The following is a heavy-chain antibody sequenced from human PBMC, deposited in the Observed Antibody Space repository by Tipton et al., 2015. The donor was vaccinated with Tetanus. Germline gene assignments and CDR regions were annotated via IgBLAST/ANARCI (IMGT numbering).Heavy chain of an antibody. V-gene: IGHV4-30-2*01. CDR3: ARVACSSTSCYSHYFDY. J-gene: IGHJ4*02. CDR2: VFRSGSA. Sequence: TLPLICAVSGASISSIYSWSWIRQPPGKGLEWIGYVFRSGSADYNPSLKSRVNISLDRSENQISLMLTSVTAADTAVYYCARVACSSTSCYSHYFDYWGPGSLVTVSS. D-gene: IGHD2-2*01. CDR1: GASISSIYS.